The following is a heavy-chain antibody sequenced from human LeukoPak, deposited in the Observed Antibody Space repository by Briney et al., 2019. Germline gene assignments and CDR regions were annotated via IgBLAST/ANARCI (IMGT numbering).Heavy chain of an antibody. Sequence: PSETLSLTCAVSGGSISSGGYSWSWIRQPPGKGLEGIGYIYHSASTYYNPYLKSRVTISVDRSKNQFSLKLSSVTAADTAVYYCARGLILHWFDPWGQGTLVTVPS. CDR1: GGSISSGGYS. D-gene: IGHD1-26*01. CDR3: ARGLILHWFDP. V-gene: IGHV4-30-2*01. J-gene: IGHJ5*02. CDR2: IYHSAST.